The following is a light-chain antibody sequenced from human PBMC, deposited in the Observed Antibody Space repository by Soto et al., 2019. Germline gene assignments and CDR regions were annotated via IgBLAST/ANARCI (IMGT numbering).Light chain of an antibody. Sequence: EIVLTQSPGTLSLSPGERATLSCRASQSVSTRYLAWSQQKPGQAPRLLISGASSRATGIPDRFSGSGSGTDFTLTISRLEPEDFAVYYCQLYGTSYRWAFDQGTKVEI. CDR2: GAS. V-gene: IGKV3-20*01. CDR1: QSVSTRY. CDR3: QLYGTSYRWA. J-gene: IGKJ1*01.